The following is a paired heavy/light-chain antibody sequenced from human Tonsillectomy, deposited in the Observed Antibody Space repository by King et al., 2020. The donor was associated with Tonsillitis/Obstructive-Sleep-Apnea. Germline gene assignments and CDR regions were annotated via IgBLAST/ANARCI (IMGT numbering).Light chain of an antibody. CDR1: QSISNY. CDR2: AAS. J-gene: IGKJ3*01. CDR3: QQSYNAPFT. V-gene: IGKV1-39*01. Sequence: DIQMTQSPSSLSASVGDRVTITCRASQSISNYLNWYQQKPGKAPKLLIYAASSLQSGVPSRFSGSGSGTDFTLTISSLQPEDFATYYCQQSYNAPFTFGPGTKVDVK.
Heavy chain of an antibody. CDR3: AREGIAARDPEDYYYMDV. CDR2: INTNTGNP. V-gene: IGHV7-4-1*02. Sequence: QVQLVQSGSELKKPGASVKVSCKASGYTFTNYVLNWVRQAPGQGLEWMGWINTNTGNPTYAQGFAGRFVFSVDTSVSTAYLQISSLKAEDTAVYYCAREGIAARDPEDYYYMDVWGKGTTVTVSS. CDR1: GYTFTNYV. J-gene: IGHJ6*03. D-gene: IGHD6-6*01.